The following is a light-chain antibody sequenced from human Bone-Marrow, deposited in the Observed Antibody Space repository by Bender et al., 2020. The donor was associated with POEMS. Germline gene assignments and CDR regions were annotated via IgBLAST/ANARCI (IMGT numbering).Light chain of an antibody. V-gene: IGLV1-40*02. Sequence: QFVLTQSPSVSAAPGQRVTISCSGTSSNIGNNYVSWYQQLPGTAPKLLIYGYNNRPSGVPDRFSGSKSGTSASLAITGLQAEDEGDYYCQSYDNSLGGWVFGGGTKLTVL. CDR3: QSYDNSLGGWV. CDR1: SSNIGNNY. J-gene: IGLJ3*02. CDR2: GYN.